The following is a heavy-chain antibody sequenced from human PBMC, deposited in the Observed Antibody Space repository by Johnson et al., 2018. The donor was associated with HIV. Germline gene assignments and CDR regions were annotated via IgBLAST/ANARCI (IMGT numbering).Heavy chain of an antibody. Sequence: VQLVESGGGVVQPGRSLRLSCAASGFTFSSYGMHWVRQAPGKGLEWVSGINWNGGSTGYADSVKGRLTISRDNAKNSLYLQRNSLRAEDTGLYYCARGGDIVLLVYAMCHDALDIWGQGTMVTVSS. J-gene: IGHJ3*02. CDR1: GFTFSSYG. D-gene: IGHD2-8*02. CDR2: INWNGGST. V-gene: IGHV3-20*04. CDR3: ARGGDIVLLVYAMCHDALDI.